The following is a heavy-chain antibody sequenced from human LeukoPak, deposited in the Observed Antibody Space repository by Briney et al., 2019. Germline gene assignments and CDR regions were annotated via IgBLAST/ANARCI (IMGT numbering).Heavy chain of an antibody. J-gene: IGHJ4*02. V-gene: IGHV4-59*12. D-gene: IGHD2-15*01. Sequence: SETLSLTCTVSGGSISSYYWSWIRQPPGKGLEWIGYIYYSGSTNYNPSLKSRVTISVDTSKNQFSLKLSSVTAADTAVYYCARWGHNCSGGSCYFGVDYWGQGTLVTVSS. CDR3: ARWGHNCSGGSCYFGVDY. CDR1: GGSISSYY. CDR2: IYYSGST.